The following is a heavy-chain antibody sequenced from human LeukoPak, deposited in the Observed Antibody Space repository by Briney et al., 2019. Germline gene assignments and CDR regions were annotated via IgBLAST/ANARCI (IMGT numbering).Heavy chain of an antibody. Sequence: SETLSLTCAVYGGSFSGYYWSWIRQPPGKGLEWIGEINHSGSTNYNPSLKSRVTISVDTSKNRFSLKLSSVTAADTAVYYCARFSSSWLYFDYWGQGTLVTVSS. CDR3: ARFSSSWLYFDY. J-gene: IGHJ4*02. CDR2: INHSGST. V-gene: IGHV4-34*01. D-gene: IGHD6-13*01. CDR1: GGSFSGYY.